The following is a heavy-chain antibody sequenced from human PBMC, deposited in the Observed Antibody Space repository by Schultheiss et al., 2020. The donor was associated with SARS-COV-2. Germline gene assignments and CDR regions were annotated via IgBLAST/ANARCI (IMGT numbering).Heavy chain of an antibody. D-gene: IGHD3-22*01. CDR2: INHGGGT. J-gene: IGHJ4*02. CDR3: ARGKARQYSSALYYFDY. Sequence: SETLSLTCAVYGGSFSGYYWSWIRQSPGKGLECIGEINHGGGTNYNPSLRSRVTMSVDTSKNQFSLNLTSVTAADTAVYYCARGKARQYSSALYYFDYWGQGTLVTVSS. CDR1: GGSFSGYY. V-gene: IGHV4-34*01.